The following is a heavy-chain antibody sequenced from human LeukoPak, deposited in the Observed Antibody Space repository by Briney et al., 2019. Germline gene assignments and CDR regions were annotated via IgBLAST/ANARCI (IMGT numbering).Heavy chain of an antibody. J-gene: IGHJ4*02. CDR2: IKQDGSEK. CDR1: GFTFSSDW. D-gene: IGHD2-15*01. Sequence: SGGSLRLSRAASGFTFSSDWMSWVRQAPGKGLEWVTNIKQDGSEKYYVESVKGRFSISRDNAKNSLYLQMNSLRAEDTAVYYCAREAMAALDMWGQGTLVTVSS. CDR3: AREAMAALDM. V-gene: IGHV3-7*01.